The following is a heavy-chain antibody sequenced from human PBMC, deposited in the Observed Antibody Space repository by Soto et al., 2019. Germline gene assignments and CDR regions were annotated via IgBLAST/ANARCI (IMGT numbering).Heavy chain of an antibody. Sequence: QVQLQQWGAGLLKPSETLSLTCAVYGGSFSGYYWSWIRQPPGKGLEWIGEINHSRSTNYNPSLKSRVTISVDTSKNQFSLKLSSVTAADTAVYYCARCGVRGVNYWGQGTLVTVSS. CDR3: ARCGVRGVNY. CDR2: INHSRST. J-gene: IGHJ4*02. D-gene: IGHD3-10*01. V-gene: IGHV4-34*01. CDR1: GGSFSGYY.